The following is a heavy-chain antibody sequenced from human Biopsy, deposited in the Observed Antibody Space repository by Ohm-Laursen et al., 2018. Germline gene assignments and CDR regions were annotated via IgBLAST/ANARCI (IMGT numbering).Heavy chain of an antibody. CDR1: GFKFDDYD. J-gene: IGHJ3*01. D-gene: IGHD3-9*01. Sequence: RSLRPSCAASGFKFDDYDMNWVRQVPGRGLEWVSCISWSSGTIGYVDSVKGRFTISRDNAKNSLYLQMNSLKAEDTALYYCARGYYDTGTGYHDYVFDFWGRGTLVTVSS. CDR3: ARGYYDTGTGYHDYVFDF. V-gene: IGHV3-9*01. CDR2: ISWSSGTI.